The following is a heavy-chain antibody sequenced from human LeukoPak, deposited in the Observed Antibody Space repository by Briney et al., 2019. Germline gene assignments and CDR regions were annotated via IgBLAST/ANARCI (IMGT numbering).Heavy chain of an antibody. CDR2: ISYSGTT. CDR3: AREGQLHSWFDP. J-gene: IGHJ5*02. CDR1: GDSISSYY. Sequence: SETLSLTCTVSGDSISSYYWNWIRQPPGEGLEWIGYISYSGTTNYNPSFKSRITISLDTSKNQFSLKLTSVTAADTAVYYCAREGQLHSWFDPWGQGTLVTVSS. D-gene: IGHD1-1*01. V-gene: IGHV4-59*01.